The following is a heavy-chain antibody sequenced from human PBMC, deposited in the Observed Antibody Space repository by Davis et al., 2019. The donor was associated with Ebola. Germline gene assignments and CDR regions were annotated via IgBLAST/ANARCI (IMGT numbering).Heavy chain of an antibody. CDR1: GFTFSTYA. CDR2: VSGGGSHT. V-gene: IGHV3-23*01. CDR3: TNWGLVGDFEY. D-gene: IGHD1-26*01. J-gene: IGHJ4*02. Sequence: PAGSLRLSCAASGFTFSTYAMTWVRQAPGKGLEWVSSVSGGGSHTYYADSMKGRFTISKDFSKNTLYLQMNSLRGEDTAVYYCTNWGLVGDFEYWGQGTLVTVSS.